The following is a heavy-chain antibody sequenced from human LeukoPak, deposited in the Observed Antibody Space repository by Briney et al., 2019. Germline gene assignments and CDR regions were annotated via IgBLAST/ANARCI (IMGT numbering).Heavy chain of an antibody. V-gene: IGHV3-21*01. D-gene: IGHD2-15*01. CDR3: AGSAATPAGA. CDR2: ISSSSSYI. J-gene: IGHJ5*02. Sequence: GGSLRLSCAASGFTSSSYSMTWVRQAPGKGLEWVSSISSSSSYIYYADSVKGRFTISRDNAKNSLYLQMNSLRAEDTAVYYCAGSAATPAGAWGQGTLVTVSS. CDR1: GFTSSSYS.